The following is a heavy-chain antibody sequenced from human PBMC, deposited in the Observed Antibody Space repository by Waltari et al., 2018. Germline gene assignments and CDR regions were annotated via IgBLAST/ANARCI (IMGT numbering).Heavy chain of an antibody. V-gene: IGHV3-21*01. D-gene: IGHD3-3*01. CDR3: AYRSGHDY. Sequence: EVQLVESGGGLVKPGGSLRLSCAASGFPFSSYSMNWVRQAPGKVLEWVSSSSSSSSYIYDADSVKGRFTISRDNAKNALYLQMNSLRAEDTAVYDCAYRSGHDYWGQGTLVTVSS. J-gene: IGHJ4*02. CDR1: GFPFSSYS. CDR2: SSSSSSYI.